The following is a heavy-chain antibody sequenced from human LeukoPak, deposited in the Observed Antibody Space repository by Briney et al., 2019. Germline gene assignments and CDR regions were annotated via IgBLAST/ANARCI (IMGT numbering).Heavy chain of an antibody. CDR1: GFTFSSYA. D-gene: IGHD5-18*01. CDR2: IIGSGGST. CDR3: AKDDRIQTRRYSYNY. V-gene: IGHV3-23*01. Sequence: SGGSLRLSCAASGFTFSSYAMSWVRQAPGKGLEWVSAIIGSGGSTYYADSVKGRFTISRDNSMNTLYLQMNSLRAEDTAVYYCAKDDRIQTRRYSYNYWGQGTLVTVSS. J-gene: IGHJ4*02.